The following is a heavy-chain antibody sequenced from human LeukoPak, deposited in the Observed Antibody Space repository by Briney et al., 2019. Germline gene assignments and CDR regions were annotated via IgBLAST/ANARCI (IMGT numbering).Heavy chain of an antibody. J-gene: IGHJ4*02. V-gene: IGHV4-31*03. CDR3: ARALLWFGELFDY. CDR2: IYYSGNT. CDR1: GGSISSGGYY. Sequence: PSETLSLTCSVSGGSISSGGYYWSWVRQHPGKGLEWIGYIYYSGNTYYNPSLKSRVTISVDTSKNQFSLKLSSVTAADTAVYYCARALLWFGELFDYWGQGTLVTVSS. D-gene: IGHD3-10*01.